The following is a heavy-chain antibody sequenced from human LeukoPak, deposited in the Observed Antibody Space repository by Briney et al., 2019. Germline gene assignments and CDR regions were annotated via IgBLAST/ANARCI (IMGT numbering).Heavy chain of an antibody. D-gene: IGHD3-16*01. Sequence: GGSLRLSCAASGFTVSNNYMSWVRHAPGKGLEWVSVFYSGGSTYYADSVKGRFTISRDNSKNTLYLQMNSLRAEDTAVYYCARGGGPYYFDYWGQGTLLTVSS. J-gene: IGHJ4*02. CDR1: GFTVSNNY. V-gene: IGHV3-66*01. CDR2: FYSGGST. CDR3: ARGGGPYYFDY.